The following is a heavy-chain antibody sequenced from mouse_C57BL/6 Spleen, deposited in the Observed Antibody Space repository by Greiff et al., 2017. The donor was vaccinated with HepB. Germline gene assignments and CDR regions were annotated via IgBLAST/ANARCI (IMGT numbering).Heavy chain of an antibody. Sequence: QVHVKQSGAELARPGASVKLSCKASGYTFTSYGISWVKQRTGQGLEWIGEIYPRSGNTYYNEKFKGKATLTADKSSSTAYMELRSLTSEDSAVYFCARQGLGYYYAMDYWGQGTSVTVSS. CDR1: GYTFTSYG. CDR3: ARQGLGYYYAMDY. V-gene: IGHV1-81*01. D-gene: IGHD4-1*01. J-gene: IGHJ4*01. CDR2: IYPRSGNT.